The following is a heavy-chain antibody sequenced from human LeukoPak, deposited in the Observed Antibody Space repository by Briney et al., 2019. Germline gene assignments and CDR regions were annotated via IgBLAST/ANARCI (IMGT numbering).Heavy chain of an antibody. CDR2: INHSGST. CDR1: GGSFSGYY. CDR3: ARGYRNGDY. J-gene: IGHJ4*02. V-gene: IGHV4-34*01. D-gene: IGHD1-1*01. Sequence: SETLSLTCAVYGGSFSGYYWSWIRQPPGKGLEWIGEINHSGSTNYNPSLKSRVTISVDTSKNQFSLKLSSVTAADTAVYYCARGYRNGDYWGQGTLVTVSS.